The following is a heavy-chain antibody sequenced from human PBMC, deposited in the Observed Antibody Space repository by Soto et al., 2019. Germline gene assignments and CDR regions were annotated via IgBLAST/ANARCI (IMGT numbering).Heavy chain of an antibody. CDR1: GYSFTGYW. Sequence: PGESLKISCKGSGYSFTGYWITWVRQMPGKGLEWMGKIDPSDSYTDYSPSFQGHVTISADKSISTAYLQWSSLKASDTAVYYCARQLGPWQPLDYWGRGTLVTVSS. CDR3: ARQLGPWQPLDY. D-gene: IGHD1-1*01. J-gene: IGHJ4*02. V-gene: IGHV5-10-1*01. CDR2: IDPSDSYT.